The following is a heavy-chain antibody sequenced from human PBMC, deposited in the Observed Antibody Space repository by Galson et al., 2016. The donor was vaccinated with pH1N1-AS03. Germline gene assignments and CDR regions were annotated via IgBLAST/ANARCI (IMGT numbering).Heavy chain of an antibody. CDR1: GFIFSGNS. D-gene: IGHD2-2*01. J-gene: IGHJ4*02. Sequence: SLRLSCAASGFIFSGNSMSWVRQAPGKGLEWVAAISPTGETTPYADSVKGRFIISRDSSKNTLFLEMDSLRAEDTAVYYCAKCDVSCQHSTLDYWGQGTLVTVSS. CDR2: ISPTGETT. CDR3: AKCDVSCQHSTLDY. V-gene: IGHV3-23*01.